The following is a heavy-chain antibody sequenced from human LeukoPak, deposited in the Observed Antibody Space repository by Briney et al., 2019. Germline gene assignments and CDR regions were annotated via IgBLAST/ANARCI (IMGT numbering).Heavy chain of an antibody. J-gene: IGHJ5*02. CDR3: ARGVSQVRGMWFDP. V-gene: IGHV4-4*07. CDR1: GGSISSYY. D-gene: IGHD3-10*01. CDR2: VHTSGGT. Sequence: SETLSLTCTVSGGSISSYYWSWIRQPAGKGLEWIGRVHTSGGTDYNPSLKSRVTISRDTSKNEISLKLSSVTAADTAVYYCARGVSQVRGMWFDPWGQGTLVTVSS.